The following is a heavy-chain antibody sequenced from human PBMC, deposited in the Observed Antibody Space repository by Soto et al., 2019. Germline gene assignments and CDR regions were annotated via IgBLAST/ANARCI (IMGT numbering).Heavy chain of an antibody. Sequence: ASVKVSCKASGYTFTSYYMHWVRQAPGQGLEWMGIINPSGGSTSYAQKFQGRVTMTRDTSTSTVYMELSSLRSEDTAVYYCARGPSIAVAGTEYYYYYYGMDVWGQGTTVTVSS. CDR3: ARGPSIAVAGTEYYYYYYGMDV. CDR2: INPSGGST. J-gene: IGHJ6*02. D-gene: IGHD6-19*01. V-gene: IGHV1-46*01. CDR1: GYTFTSYY.